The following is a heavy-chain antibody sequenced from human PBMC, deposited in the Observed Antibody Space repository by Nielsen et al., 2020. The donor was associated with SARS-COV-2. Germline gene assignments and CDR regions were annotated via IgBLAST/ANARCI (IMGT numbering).Heavy chain of an antibody. J-gene: IGHJ4*02. V-gene: IGHV3-23*01. CDR2: ISGSGGST. CDR1: GFTFSSYA. D-gene: IGHD2-21*02. Sequence: GSLKISCAASGFTFSSYAMSWVRQAPGKGLEWVSAISGSGGSTYYADSVKGRFTISRDNSKNTLYLQMNSLRAEDTAVYYCANRERAYCGGDCYGWGQGTLVTVSS. CDR3: ANRERAYCGGDCYG.